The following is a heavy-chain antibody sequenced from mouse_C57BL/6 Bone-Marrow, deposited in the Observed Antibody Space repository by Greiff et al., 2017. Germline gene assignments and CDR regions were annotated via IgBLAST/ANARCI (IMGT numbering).Heavy chain of an antibody. J-gene: IGHJ1*03. V-gene: IGHV7-3*01. D-gene: IGHD2-3*01. CDR1: GFPFPDYY. Sequence: DVMLVESGGGLVQPGGSLSLSCAASGFPFPDYYMSWVRQPPGKALEWLGFIRNKANGYTTEYRASVKGRFKISRDNSQSILYLQMNALRAEDSATYYVARYPWLLLYWYFDVWGTGTTVTVSS. CDR2: IRNKANGYTT. CDR3: ARYPWLLLYWYFDV.